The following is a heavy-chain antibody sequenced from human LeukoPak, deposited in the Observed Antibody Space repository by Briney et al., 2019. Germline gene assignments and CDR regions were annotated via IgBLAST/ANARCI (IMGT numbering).Heavy chain of an antibody. Sequence: PGGSLRLSCAGSGFTFSSYWMHWVRQAPGKGLVWVSRITNDGSTTSYADSVKGRFTISRDNAKNTLYLQMNSLRAEDTAVYYCASQYCGSNSCYGFDAFDIWGQGTKVTVSS. V-gene: IGHV3-74*01. D-gene: IGHD2-2*01. J-gene: IGHJ3*02. CDR2: ITNDGSTT. CDR3: ASQYCGSNSCYGFDAFDI. CDR1: GFTFSSYW.